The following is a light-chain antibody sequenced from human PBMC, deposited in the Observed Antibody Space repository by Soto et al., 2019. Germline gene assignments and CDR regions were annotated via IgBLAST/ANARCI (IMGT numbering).Light chain of an antibody. Sequence: EIVLTQSPGTLSLSPGERATLSCRASQSISNYLAWYQHKPGQAPRLLISDASKRASGVPARFSGSGSGTDFTLTISRLEPEDFAVYYCQQYGSSPKTFGQGTKVEIK. CDR1: QSISNY. CDR3: QQYGSSPKT. CDR2: DAS. V-gene: IGKV3-20*01. J-gene: IGKJ1*01.